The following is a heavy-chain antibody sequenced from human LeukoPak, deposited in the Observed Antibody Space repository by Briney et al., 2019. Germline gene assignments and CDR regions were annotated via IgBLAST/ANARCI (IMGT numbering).Heavy chain of an antibody. V-gene: IGHV3-53*01. CDR2: IYSGGST. D-gene: IGHD3-10*01. CDR1: GFTVSSNY. J-gene: IGHJ5*02. CDR3: ARVYGSGSWFEYENNWFDP. Sequence: GGSLRLSCAASGFTVSSNYMSWVRQAPGKGLEWVSVIYSGGSTYYADSVKGRFTISRDNSTNTPYLQMNSLRAEDTAVYFCARVYGSGSWFEYENNWFDPWGQGTLVTVSS.